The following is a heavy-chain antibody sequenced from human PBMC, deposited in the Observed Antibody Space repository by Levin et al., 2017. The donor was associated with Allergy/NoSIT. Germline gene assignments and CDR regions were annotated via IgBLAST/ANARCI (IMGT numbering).Heavy chain of an antibody. CDR3: ARVGDYCSRTRCYECFHGTDV. V-gene: IGHV1-8*01. D-gene: IGHD2-2*01. CDR1: GYTFSSYD. CDR2: MNPYSGTA. J-gene: IGHJ6*02. Sequence: GESLKISCKASGYTFSSYDINWVRQATGQGLEWMGWMNPYSGTAGYAQKFQGRVTMTRDTSISTAYTELSSLRSEDTAVYYCARVGDYCSRTRCYECFHGTDVWGRGTTVTVS.